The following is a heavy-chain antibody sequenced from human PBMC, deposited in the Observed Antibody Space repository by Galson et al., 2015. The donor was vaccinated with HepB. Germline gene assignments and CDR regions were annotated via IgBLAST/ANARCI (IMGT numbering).Heavy chain of an antibody. J-gene: IGHJ4*02. V-gene: IGHV7-4-1*02. CDR1: GYTFSNYA. CDR2: INTHTGNP. Sequence: SVQVSCKASGYTFSNYAMNWVRQAPGQGLEWMGWINTHTGNPTYAQGFTGRFVFSLDTSVSTAYLQNSSLKAEDTAVYYCARGGRRVWGTYRTTSPSDYWGQGALVSVSS. D-gene: IGHD3-16*02. CDR3: ARGGRRVWGTYRTTSPSDY.